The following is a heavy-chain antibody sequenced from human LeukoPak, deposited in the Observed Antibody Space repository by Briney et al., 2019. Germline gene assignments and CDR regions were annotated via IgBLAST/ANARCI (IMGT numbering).Heavy chain of an antibody. V-gene: IGHV4-59*01. CDR3: ARRTYSSGRIPFDY. J-gene: IGHJ4*02. Sequence: PSETLSLTCTVSGGSISSYYWSWIRQPPGKGLEWIGYIYYSGSTNYNPSLKSRVTISVDTSKNQFSLKLSSVTAADTAVYYCARRTYSSGRIPFDYWGQGTLVTVSS. D-gene: IGHD6-19*01. CDR2: IYYSGST. CDR1: GGSISSYY.